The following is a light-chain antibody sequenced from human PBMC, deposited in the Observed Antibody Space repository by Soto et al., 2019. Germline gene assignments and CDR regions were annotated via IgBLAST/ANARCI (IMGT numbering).Light chain of an antibody. CDR2: TTD. Sequence: QAVVTQEPSLTVSPGGTVTLTCASSTGAVTSGNYPSWFQQKPGQAHRTLIYTTDDKHSWAPARFSGALLGGKAALALSGVQPEDEAEYYCLLYYGGAHLMFGGGTKLTVL. CDR1: TGAVTSGNY. CDR3: LLYYGGAHLM. V-gene: IGLV7-43*01. J-gene: IGLJ3*02.